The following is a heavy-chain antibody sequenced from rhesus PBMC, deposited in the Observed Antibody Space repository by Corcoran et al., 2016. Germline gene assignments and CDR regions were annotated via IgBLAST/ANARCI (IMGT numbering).Heavy chain of an antibody. CDR3: ARDRRGSY. CDR2: IYGSGSST. CDR1: GGSISSSY. Sequence: QLQLQESGPGLVKPSETLSVTCAVSGGSISSSYWSWNRQAPGKGLEWIGYIYGSGSSTNYHPSLKSRVTLSVDTSKNQLSLKLSSVTAADTAVYYCARDRRGSYWGQGVLVTVSS. V-gene: IGHV4-169*02. D-gene: IGHD5-42*01. J-gene: IGHJ4*01.